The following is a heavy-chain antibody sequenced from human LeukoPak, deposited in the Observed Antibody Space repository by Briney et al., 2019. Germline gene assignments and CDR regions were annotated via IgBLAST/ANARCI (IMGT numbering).Heavy chain of an antibody. V-gene: IGHV1-69*13. CDR3: ARSYSSSWYGGDY. Sequence: SVKVSCKASGGTFSSYAISWVRQAPGQGLEWMGGIIPIFGTANYAQKFQGRVTITADESTSTAYMELRSLRSDDTAVYYCARSYSSSWYGGDYWGQGTLVTVSS. CDR1: GGTFSSYA. CDR2: IIPIFGTA. D-gene: IGHD6-13*01. J-gene: IGHJ4*02.